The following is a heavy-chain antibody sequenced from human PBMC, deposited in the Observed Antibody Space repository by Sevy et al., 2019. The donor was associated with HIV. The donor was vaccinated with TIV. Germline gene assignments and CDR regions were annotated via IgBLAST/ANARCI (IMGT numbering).Heavy chain of an antibody. Sequence: GGSLRLSCAGSGFIFSNFWLTWARQGPGKGLEGVATINQHGSDKYYVDSVKGRFTISRDNAKNSVYLQMSSLRVEDTAMYYCASDYSWGQGTLVTVSS. CDR1: GFIFSNFW. CDR2: INQHGSDK. J-gene: IGHJ4*02. CDR3: ASDYS. V-gene: IGHV3-7*01.